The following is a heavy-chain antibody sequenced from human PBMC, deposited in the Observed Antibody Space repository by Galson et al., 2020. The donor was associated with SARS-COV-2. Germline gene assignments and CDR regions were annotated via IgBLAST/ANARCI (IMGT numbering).Heavy chain of an antibody. D-gene: IGHD3-3*01. Sequence: GGSLRLSCAASGFTFSSYAIHWVRQTPGKGLEWVALISSDGSNKNYADSVKGRFTISRDNSKSTLSLQMNSLRAEDTAVYYCARDVLSGGYYLYFDCWGQGTLVTVSS. CDR2: ISSDGSNK. CDR3: ARDVLSGGYYLYFDC. CDR1: GFTFSSYA. J-gene: IGHJ4*02. V-gene: IGHV3-30-3*01.